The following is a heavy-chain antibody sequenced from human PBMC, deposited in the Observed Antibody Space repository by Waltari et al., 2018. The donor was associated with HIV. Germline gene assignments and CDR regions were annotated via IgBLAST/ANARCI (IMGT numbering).Heavy chain of an antibody. CDR3: VRDDPGYGPIDY. CDR2: IRRGNNEK. V-gene: IGHV3-21*04. CDR1: GSQFRHDS. D-gene: IGHD3-10*01. Sequence: DVYLVESGGGVVTTGGSNEPPCEASGSQFRHDSPNWVRQSPMRGLEWVASIRRGNNEKNYLDSVRGRFVISRDNSESSVYLQMDSLREEDTATYFCVRDDPGYGPIDYWGQGTLVTV. J-gene: IGHJ4*02.